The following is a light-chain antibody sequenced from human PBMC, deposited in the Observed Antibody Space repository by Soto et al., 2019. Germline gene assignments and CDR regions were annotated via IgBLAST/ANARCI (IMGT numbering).Light chain of an antibody. CDR2: EVS. Sequence: QSALTQPASVSGSPGQSITISCTGTSSDVGSYNLVSWYQQHPGKAPKLMIYEVSKRPSGVSNRFSGSKSGNTASLTISGLQAEDEADYYCCSYAGSRVAFGGGTKLTVL. J-gene: IGLJ2*01. CDR3: CSYAGSRVA. CDR1: SSDVGSYNL. V-gene: IGLV2-23*02.